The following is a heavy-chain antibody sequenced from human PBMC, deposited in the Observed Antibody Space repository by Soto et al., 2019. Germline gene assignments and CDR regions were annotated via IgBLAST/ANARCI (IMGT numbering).Heavy chain of an antibody. J-gene: IGHJ4*02. V-gene: IGHV3-30-3*01. Sequence: QVQLVESGGGVVQPGRSLRVSCAASGFTFSNYAMHWVRQAPGKGLAWVAVVSYDGSKQFYADSVEGRFTISRDSSKSTLYLHRDNLRDEDTAVYYCARDRVYYYDNSGYYNFDYWGQGTLVTVSS. CDR1: GFTFSNYA. CDR3: ARDRVYYYDNSGYYNFDY. CDR2: VSYDGSKQ. D-gene: IGHD3-22*01.